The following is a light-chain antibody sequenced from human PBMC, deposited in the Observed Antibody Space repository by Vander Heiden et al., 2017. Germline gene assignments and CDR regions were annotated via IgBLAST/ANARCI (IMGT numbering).Light chain of an antibody. CDR1: NIKSKS. Sequence: SYVLTQPPSVSVAPGQTASITCGGTNIKSKSVHWYQQRPGQAPVLVVYDDSDRPSGIPERFSSSNSGNTATLTISRVRAGDEADYYCQVWDSSSDHRVFGGGTKLTVL. CDR3: QVWDSSSDHRV. J-gene: IGLJ3*02. V-gene: IGLV3-21*02. CDR2: DDS.